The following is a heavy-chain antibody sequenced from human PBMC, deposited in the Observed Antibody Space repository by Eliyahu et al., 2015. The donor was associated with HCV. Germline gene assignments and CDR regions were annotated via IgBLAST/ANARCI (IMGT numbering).Heavy chain of an antibody. CDR3: ARERAYGAYYDFWSGRNALYYFDY. CDR1: GGSVSSSIHY. V-gene: IGHV4-61*01. J-gene: IGHJ4*02. Sequence: QVQLQESGPGLVKPSETLSXTCTVSGGSVSSSIHYWXWXRQPPGKGLEWIGYIYYSGSTNYNPSLKSRVTISVDTSKNQFSLKLSSVTAADTAVYYCARERAYGAYYDFWSGRNALYYFDYWGQGTLVTVSS. D-gene: IGHD3-3*01. CDR2: IYYSGST.